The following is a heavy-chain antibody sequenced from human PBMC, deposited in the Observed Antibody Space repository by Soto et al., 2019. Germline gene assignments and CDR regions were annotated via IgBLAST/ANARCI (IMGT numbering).Heavy chain of an antibody. CDR2: ISSSSSYI. CDR3: ASSALRFLEWLSNFDY. V-gene: IGHV3-21*01. Sequence: PGGSLRLSCAASGFTFSSYSMNWVRQAPGKGLEWVSSISSSSSYIYYADSVKGRFTISRDNAKNSLYLQMNSLRAEDTAVYYCASSALRFLEWLSNFDYWGQGTLVTVSS. J-gene: IGHJ4*02. D-gene: IGHD3-3*01. CDR1: GFTFSSYS.